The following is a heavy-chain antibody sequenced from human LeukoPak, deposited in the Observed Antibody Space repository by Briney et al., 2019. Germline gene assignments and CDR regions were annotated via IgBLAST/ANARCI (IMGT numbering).Heavy chain of an antibody. CDR1: GFTFSTYG. Sequence: GGSLRPSCAASGFTFSTYGMHWVRQAPGKGLEWVAVISYDGSNKYYADSVKGRFTISRDNSKNTLYLQMNSLRAEDTAVYYCAKDHAHSLDYWGQGTLVTVSS. CDR3: AKDHAHSLDY. CDR2: ISYDGSNK. J-gene: IGHJ4*02. V-gene: IGHV3-30*18.